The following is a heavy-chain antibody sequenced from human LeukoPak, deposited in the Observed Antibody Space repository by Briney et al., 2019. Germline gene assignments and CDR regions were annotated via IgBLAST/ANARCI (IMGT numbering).Heavy chain of an antibody. D-gene: IGHD2-2*01. CDR3: ARTPGGSSIQDAFDI. CDR1: GGSISSYY. J-gene: IGHJ3*02. V-gene: IGHV4-59*01. CDR2: IYYSGST. Sequence: ASETLSLTCTVSGGSISSYYWSWIRQPPGKGLEWLGYIYYSGSTNYDPSFKSRVTISVDTSKNQFSLKLSSVTAADTAVYYCARTPGGSSIQDAFDIWGQGTMVTVSS.